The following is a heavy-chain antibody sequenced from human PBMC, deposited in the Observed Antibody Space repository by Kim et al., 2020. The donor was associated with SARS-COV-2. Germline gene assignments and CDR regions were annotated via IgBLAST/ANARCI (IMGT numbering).Heavy chain of an antibody. V-gene: IGHV4-39*01. D-gene: IGHD2-2*01. CDR3: ARQPIVVVPEFADS. CDR1: GGSISSSSYY. J-gene: IGHJ4*02. Sequence: SETLSLTCTVSGGSISSSSYYWGWIRQPPGKGLEWIGSIYYSGSTYYNPSLKSRVTISVDTSKNQFSLKLSSVTAADTAVYYCARQPIVVVPEFADSCGQGALVTVSS. CDR2: IYYSGST.